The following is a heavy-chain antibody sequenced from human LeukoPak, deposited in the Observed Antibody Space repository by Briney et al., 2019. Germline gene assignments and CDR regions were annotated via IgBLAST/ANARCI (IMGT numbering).Heavy chain of an antibody. D-gene: IGHD6-13*01. CDR1: GFIFSPYA. J-gene: IGHJ4*02. CDR2: ISSEGKTT. Sequence: GGSLRLSCSASGFIFSPYAMHWVRQAPEKGLEYVSSISSEGKTTYYADSVKGRFTISRDNSKNTLYLLMSNLRPEDTAVYYCVKDRWVDHWGQGTLVTVSS. V-gene: IGHV3-64D*06. CDR3: VKDRWVDH.